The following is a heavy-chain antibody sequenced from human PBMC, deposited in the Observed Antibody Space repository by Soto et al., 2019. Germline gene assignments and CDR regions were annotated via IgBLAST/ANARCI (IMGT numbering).Heavy chain of an antibody. D-gene: IGHD2-15*01. CDR3: ARARWQVVDYYYYGMDV. J-gene: IGHJ6*02. CDR2: INHSGST. CDR1: GGSFSGYY. V-gene: IGHV4-34*02. Sequence: QVQLQQWGAGLLKPSETLSLTCAVHGGSFSGYYWSWIRQSPGKGLEWIGEINHSGSTNYNPSLKSRVTLSVDTSQNQFSLKVFSVTAADTAVYYCARARWQVVDYYYYGMDVWGQGTTATVSS.